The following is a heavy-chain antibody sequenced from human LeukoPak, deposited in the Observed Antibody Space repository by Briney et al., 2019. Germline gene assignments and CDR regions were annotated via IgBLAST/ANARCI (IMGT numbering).Heavy chain of an antibody. CDR2: TYYRSKWYN. D-gene: IGHD5-24*01. V-gene: IGHV6-1*01. J-gene: IGHJ3*01. CDR1: GDSVSGNNVA. CDR3: ARGGQGDGYSADEAFDF. Sequence: SQTLSLTCAISGDSVSGNNVAWNWIRQSPSRGLEWLGRTYYRSKWYNDYAVSVKSRIIINPDTSKNQLSLQLKSVTPEDTAVYYCARGGQGDGYSADEAFDFWGQGTMVTVSS.